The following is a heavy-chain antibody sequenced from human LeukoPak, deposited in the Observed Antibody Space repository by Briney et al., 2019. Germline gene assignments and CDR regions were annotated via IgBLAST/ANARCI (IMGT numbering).Heavy chain of an antibody. Sequence: PGGSLRLSCAASGFTVSSNYMSWVRQAPGKGLEWVSVIYSGGSTYYADSVKGRFTISRDNSKNTLYLQMNSLRAEDTAVYYRAPGTGYSSSWYADWGQGTLVTVSS. CDR3: APGTGYSSSWYAD. CDR1: GFTVSSNY. J-gene: IGHJ4*02. V-gene: IGHV3-66*02. D-gene: IGHD6-13*01. CDR2: IYSGGST.